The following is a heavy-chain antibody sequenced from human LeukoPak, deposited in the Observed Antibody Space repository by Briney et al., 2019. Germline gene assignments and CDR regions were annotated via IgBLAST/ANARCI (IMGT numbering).Heavy chain of an antibody. Sequence: ASVKVSCKASGGTFSSYAISWVRQAPGQGLEWMGGIIPIFGTANYAQKFQGRVTITADKSTSTAYMELSSLRSEDPAVYYCARVATFPSYFDYWGQGTLVTVSS. CDR3: ARVATFPSYFDY. CDR2: IIPIFGTA. J-gene: IGHJ4*02. D-gene: IGHD5-12*01. V-gene: IGHV1-69*06. CDR1: GGTFSSYA.